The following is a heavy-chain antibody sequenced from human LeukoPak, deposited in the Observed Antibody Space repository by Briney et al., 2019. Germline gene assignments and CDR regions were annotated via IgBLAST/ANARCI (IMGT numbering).Heavy chain of an antibody. Sequence: GGSLRLSFAASGFTLSSYAMSWVRQAPGKGLEWVSAISGSGASTFYADSVKVRFTISRDTSKNTLYLQMNSLRAEDTAVYYCAKDKKYYFDYWGQGTLVTVSS. CDR3: AKDKKYYFDY. CDR1: GFTLSSYA. V-gene: IGHV3-23*01. CDR2: ISGSGAST. J-gene: IGHJ4*02.